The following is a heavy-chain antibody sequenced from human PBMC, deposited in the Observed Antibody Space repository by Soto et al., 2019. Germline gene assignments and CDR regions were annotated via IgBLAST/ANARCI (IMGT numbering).Heavy chain of an antibody. CDR3: VHSRCGGDCLQSYSSHYYYGMDV. D-gene: IGHD2-21*02. CDR2: IYWDNDQ. J-gene: IGHJ6*02. CDR1: GFSLNTGGLG. V-gene: IGHV2-5*02. Sequence: QITLKESGPTLVKPTQTLTLTCTFSGFSLNTGGLGVGWIRQPPGKALEWLALIYWDNDQRYSPSLMSRLTITKDTSNNQVVLTMTNMDPVDAATYYCVHSRCGGDCLQSYSSHYYYGMDVWGQGTTVTVSS.